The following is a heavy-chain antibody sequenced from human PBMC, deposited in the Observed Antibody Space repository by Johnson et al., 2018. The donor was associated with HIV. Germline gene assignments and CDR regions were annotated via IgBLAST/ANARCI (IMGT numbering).Heavy chain of an antibody. CDR2: ISMSGSTI. D-gene: IGHD1-26*01. J-gene: IGHJ3*01. CDR1: GFTFSDYY. CDR3: ASDGWELLGVAAFDV. Sequence: QMQLVESGGGVVQPGRSLRLSCAASGFTFSDYYMSWIRQAPGKGLEWVSYISMSGSTIYYADSVKGRFTISRDNAKNSLYLQMNSLRAEDTAVYYCASDGWELLGVAAFDVWGQGTLVTVSS. V-gene: IGHV3-11*04.